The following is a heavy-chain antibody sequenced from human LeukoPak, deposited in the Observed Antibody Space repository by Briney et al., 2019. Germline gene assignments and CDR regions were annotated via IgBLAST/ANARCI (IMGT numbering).Heavy chain of an antibody. D-gene: IGHD1-26*01. Sequence: PGGSLRLSCAAFGFTFSSYAMSWVRQAPGKGLEWVSAISGSGGSTYYADSVKGRFTISRDNSKNTLYLQMNSLRAEDTAVYYCAKDQKIVGATRILGGDYYYMDVWGKGTTVTVSS. CDR2: ISGSGGST. V-gene: IGHV3-23*01. CDR3: AKDQKIVGATRILGGDYYYMDV. J-gene: IGHJ6*03. CDR1: GFTFSSYA.